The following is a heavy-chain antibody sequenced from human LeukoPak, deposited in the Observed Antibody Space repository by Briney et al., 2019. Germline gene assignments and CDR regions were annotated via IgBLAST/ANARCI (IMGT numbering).Heavy chain of an antibody. J-gene: IGHJ4*02. D-gene: IGHD5-18*01. CDR1: GYSISSNY. V-gene: IGHV4-59*01. Sequence: SETLSLTCSVSGYSISSNYWNWIRQPPGKGLECIGYVYYSGNTNYNPSLKSRVTISIDTSKNQFSLKLSSVTAADTAVYYCARASSGYRSSFYFDYWGPGTLVPVSS. CDR2: VYYSGNT. CDR3: ARASSGYRSSFYFDY.